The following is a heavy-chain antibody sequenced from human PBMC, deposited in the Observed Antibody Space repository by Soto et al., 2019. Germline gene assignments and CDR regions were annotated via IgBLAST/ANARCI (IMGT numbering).Heavy chain of an antibody. CDR2: IYYSGST. Sequence: QLQLQESGPGLVKPSETLSLTCTVSGGSISSSSYYWGWIRQPPGKGLEWIGSIYYSGSTYYNPSLKSRVTISVDTSKNQFSLKLSSVTAADTAVYYCARTVGRLDQLLSYWGQGTLVTVSS. CDR1: GGSISSSSYY. V-gene: IGHV4-39*01. D-gene: IGHD2-2*01. CDR3: ARTVGRLDQLLSY. J-gene: IGHJ4*02.